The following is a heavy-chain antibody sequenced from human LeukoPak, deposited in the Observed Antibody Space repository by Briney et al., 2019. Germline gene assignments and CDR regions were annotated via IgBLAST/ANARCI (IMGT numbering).Heavy chain of an antibody. CDR3: ARVYSSGYYYDS. D-gene: IGHD3-22*01. Sequence: RASETLSLTCAVYGGSFSGYYWSWIRQPPGKGLEWIGYIYHSGSTYYNPSLKSRVTISVDRSKNQFSLKLSSVTAADTAVYYCARVYSSGYYYDSWGQGTLVTVSS. J-gene: IGHJ4*02. CDR1: GGSFSGYY. CDR2: IYHSGST. V-gene: IGHV4-34*01.